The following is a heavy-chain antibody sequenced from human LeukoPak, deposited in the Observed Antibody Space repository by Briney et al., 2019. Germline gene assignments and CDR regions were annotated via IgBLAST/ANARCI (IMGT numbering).Heavy chain of an antibody. Sequence: ASVKVSCKASGFTFTSSAVRWVRQARGQRLEWIGWIVVGSGNTNYAQKFQERVTITRDMSTSTAYMELSSLRSEDTAVYYCAAAPPRGSGWYFDYRGQGTLVTVSS. CDR2: IVVGSGNT. D-gene: IGHD6-19*01. CDR1: GFTFTSSA. CDR3: AAAPPRGSGWYFDY. J-gene: IGHJ4*02. V-gene: IGHV1-58*01.